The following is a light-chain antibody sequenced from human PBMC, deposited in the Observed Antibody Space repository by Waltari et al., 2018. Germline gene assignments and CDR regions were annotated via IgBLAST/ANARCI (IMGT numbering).Light chain of an antibody. J-gene: IGKJ1*01. CDR3: QKYGRLPAT. CDR1: QSVRRF. V-gene: IGKV3-20*01. CDR2: DAS. Sequence: EIVLTQSPGTLSLSPGERATLSCRASQSVRRFLAWYQQKPGQAPRLLIYDASSRATGIPDRFSGSGFGTDFSLTISRLEPEDFAVYYCQKYGRLPATFGQGP.